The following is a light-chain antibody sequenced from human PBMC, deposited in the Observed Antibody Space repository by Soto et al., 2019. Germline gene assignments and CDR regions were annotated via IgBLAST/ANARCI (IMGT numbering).Light chain of an antibody. CDR2: EVS. V-gene: IGLV2-14*01. Sequence: SALTQPASVSGSPGQSITISCTGTSNDIGIYNYVSWYQQHPGKAPKLVICEVSNRPSGVSSRFSGSKSGNTASLTISGLRAEDEADYYCTSFTTTNIWVFGGGTKLTVL. CDR3: TSFTTTNIWV. CDR1: SNDIGIYNY. J-gene: IGLJ3*02.